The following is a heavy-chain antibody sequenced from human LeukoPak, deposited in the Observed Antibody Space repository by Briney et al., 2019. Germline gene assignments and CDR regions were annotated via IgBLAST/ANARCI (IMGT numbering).Heavy chain of an antibody. CDR2: ITSDGGST. CDR1: GFTFSSYA. V-gene: IGHV3-23*01. J-gene: IGHJ4*02. Sequence: PGGSLRLSCAVSGFTFSSYAMSWVRQAPKKGLEWVSVITSDGGSTHYAASVKGRFTVTRDNSKNTLYLQMNSLRAEDTAVYYCAKGPNGDSNYFFDYWGQGTLVTVSS. CDR3: AKGPNGDSNYFFDY. D-gene: IGHD4-11*01.